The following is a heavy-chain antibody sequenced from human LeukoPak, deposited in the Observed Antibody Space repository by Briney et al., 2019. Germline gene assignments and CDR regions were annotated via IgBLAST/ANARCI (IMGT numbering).Heavy chain of an antibody. CDR1: GFPFSSYV. D-gene: IGHD3-9*01. CDR3: ARDYDWALDH. Sequence: GGSLRLSCEASGFPFSSYVMSWVRQAPGKGLEWISYINHNGEAIYYPDFVKGRFTISRDNAKNSLYLQMNALRDEDTAVYYCARDYDWALDHWGQGTWVTVSS. V-gene: IGHV3-48*02. CDR2: INHNGEAI. J-gene: IGHJ4*02.